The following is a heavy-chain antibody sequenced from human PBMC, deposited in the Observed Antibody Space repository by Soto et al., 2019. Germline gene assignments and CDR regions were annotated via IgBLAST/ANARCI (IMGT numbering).Heavy chain of an antibody. CDR1: GFSVSYNF. J-gene: IGHJ4*02. V-gene: IGHV3-53*02. Sequence: EVQLVETGGGLIQPGGSLRLSCAGSGFSVSYNFMIWVRQAPGKGLAWVSLIYSGGHTAYADSVRGRFAISRDGSMNTLYLQMNSLRVEDTAVYYCARDGNGQSGSPHWGQGTLVTVSS. CDR2: IYSGGHT. D-gene: IGHD1-26*01. CDR3: ARDGNGQSGSPH.